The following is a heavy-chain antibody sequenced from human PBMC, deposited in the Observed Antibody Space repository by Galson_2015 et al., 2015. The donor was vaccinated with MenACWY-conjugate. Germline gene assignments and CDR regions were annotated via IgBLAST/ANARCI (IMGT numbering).Heavy chain of an antibody. Sequence: SLRLSCAASGFTFSTYVMNWVRQSPGKGLEWVSSISDGGGRIYYAGSVKGRFTISRDNTKHTLYLQMNSLRGDDMAVYFCARSSGMDVWGQGTTVTVSS. CDR3: ARSSGMDV. CDR1: GFTFSTYV. V-gene: IGHV3-23*01. J-gene: IGHJ6*02. CDR2: ISDGGGRI.